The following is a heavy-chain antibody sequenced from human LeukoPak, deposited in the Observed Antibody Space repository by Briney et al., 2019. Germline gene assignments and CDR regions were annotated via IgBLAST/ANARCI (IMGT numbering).Heavy chain of an antibody. CDR3: ARDRSIVVVPAADAFDI. CDR1: GYTFTSYA. CDR2: INAGNGNT. V-gene: IGHV1-3*01. D-gene: IGHD2-2*01. Sequence: GASVKVSCKVSGYTFTSYAMHWVRQAPGQRLEWMGWINAGNGNTKYSQKFQGRVTITRDTSASTAYMELSSLRSEDTAVYYCARDRSIVVVPAADAFDIWGQGTMVTVSS. J-gene: IGHJ3*02.